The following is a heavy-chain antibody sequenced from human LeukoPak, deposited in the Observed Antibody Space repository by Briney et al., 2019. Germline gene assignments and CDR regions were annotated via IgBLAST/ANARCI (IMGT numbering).Heavy chain of an antibody. V-gene: IGHV1-2*02. CDR2: INPNSGGT. D-gene: IGHD3-10*01. Sequence: ASVKVSCKASGYTFTGYCMHWVRQAPGQGLEWMGWINPNSGGTNYAQKFQGRVTMTRDTSISTAYMELSRLRSDDTAVYYCARDVREVLLWFGEFTWFDPWGQGTLVTVSS. CDR3: ARDVREVLLWFGEFTWFDP. J-gene: IGHJ5*02. CDR1: GYTFTGYC.